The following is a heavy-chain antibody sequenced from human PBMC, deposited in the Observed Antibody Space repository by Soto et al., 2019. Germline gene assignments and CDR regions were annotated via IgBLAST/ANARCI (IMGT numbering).Heavy chain of an antibody. V-gene: IGHV4-39*01. Sequence: QLQLQESGPGLVKPSETLSLTCTVSGGSISSSSYYWGWIRQPPGKGLEWIGSIYYSGSTYYNPSLKSRVXXXXXXXXXXXXXXXXXXXXXXXXXXXXXXXXXXXXXXXXXXNFDYWGQGTLVTVSS. CDR2: IYYSGST. CDR1: GGSISSSSYY. CDR3: XXXXXXXXXXXXXXNFDY. J-gene: IGHJ4*02.